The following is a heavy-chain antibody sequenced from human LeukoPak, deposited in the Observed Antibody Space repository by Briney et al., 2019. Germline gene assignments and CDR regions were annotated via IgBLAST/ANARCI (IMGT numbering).Heavy chain of an antibody. CDR1: GYTFTSYY. V-gene: IGHV1-69*06. Sequence: GASVKVSCKASGYTFTSYYMHWVRQAPGQGLEWMGGIIPIFGTANYAQKFQGRVTITADKSTSTAYMELSSLRSEDTAVYYCARAPIAAAGKRYYYYYYMDVWGKGTTVTVSS. CDR3: ARAPIAAAGKRYYYYYYMDV. CDR2: IIPIFGTA. J-gene: IGHJ6*03. D-gene: IGHD6-13*01.